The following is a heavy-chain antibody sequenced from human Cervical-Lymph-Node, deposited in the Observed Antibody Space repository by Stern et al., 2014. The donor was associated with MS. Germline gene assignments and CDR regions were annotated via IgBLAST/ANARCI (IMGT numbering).Heavy chain of an antibody. CDR3: AREWRSTQYYGLDV. CDR1: GDSLSSGAYY. Sequence: QVQLQESGPGVVKPSHTLSLTRPVSGDSLSSGAYYWTWIREHPGKGLEWIGNIFYSGRTHYSPSLRSRVVISLDTSQSQFSLRLASVTAADTAMYYCAREWRSTQYYGLDVWGQGTTVTVS. J-gene: IGHJ6*02. CDR2: IFYSGRT. D-gene: IGHD1-26*01. V-gene: IGHV4-31*03.